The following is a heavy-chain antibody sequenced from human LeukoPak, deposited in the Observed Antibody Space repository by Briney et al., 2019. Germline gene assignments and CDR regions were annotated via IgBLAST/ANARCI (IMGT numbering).Heavy chain of an antibody. J-gene: IGHJ4*02. CDR1: GGSISSSSYY. CDR3: ARERHVEMATNYFDY. CDR2: IYYSGST. Sequence: SETLSLTCTVSGGSISSSSYYWGWIRQPPGKGLEWIGSIYYSGSTYYNPSLKSRVTISVDTSKNQFSLKLSSVTAADTAVYYCARERHVEMATNYFDYWGQGTLVTVSS. D-gene: IGHD5-24*01. V-gene: IGHV4-39*07.